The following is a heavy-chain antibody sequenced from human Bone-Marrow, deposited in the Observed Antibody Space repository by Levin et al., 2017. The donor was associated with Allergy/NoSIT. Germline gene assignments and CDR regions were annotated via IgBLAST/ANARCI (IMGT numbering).Heavy chain of an antibody. D-gene: IGHD1/OR15-1a*01. CDR2: FSLSGNT. CDR3: ARGPPPREQNALPPSPYGMDV. V-gene: IGHV4-59*01. Sequence: SQTLSLTCTVSTGSIIGYFWSWIRQSPGKGLEWLGCFSLSGNTNYNPSLTSRLTISVDTSRNRFFLNLNSVTAADTAVYYCARGPPPREQNALPPSPYGMDVWGQGATVTVSS. CDR1: TGSIIGYF. J-gene: IGHJ6*02.